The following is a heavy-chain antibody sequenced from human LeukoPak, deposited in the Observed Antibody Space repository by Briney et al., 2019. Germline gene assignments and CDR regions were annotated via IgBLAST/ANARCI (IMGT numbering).Heavy chain of an antibody. CDR2: INHSGST. Sequence: PSETLSLTCAVYGGSFSGYYWSWIRQPPGKGLEWIGEINHSGSTNYNPSLKSRVTISVDTPKNQFSLKLSSVTAADTAVYYCARAFYSNYPIGRFYFDYWGQGTLVTVSS. J-gene: IGHJ4*02. V-gene: IGHV4-34*01. CDR3: ARAFYSNYPIGRFYFDY. D-gene: IGHD4-11*01. CDR1: GGSFSGYY.